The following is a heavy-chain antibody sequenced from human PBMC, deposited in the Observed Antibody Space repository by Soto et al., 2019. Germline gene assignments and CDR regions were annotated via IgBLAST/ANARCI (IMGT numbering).Heavy chain of an antibody. J-gene: IGHJ5*02. CDR3: ARDDIVVVPAALGPDP. CDR2: ISAYNGNT. D-gene: IGHD2-2*01. V-gene: IGHV1-18*01. Sequence: ASVKVSCKASGYTFTSYGISWVRQAPGQGLEWMGWISAYNGNTNYAQKLQGRVTMTTDTSTSTAYMELRSLRSDDTAVYYCARDDIVVVPAALGPDPWGQGTLVTVSS. CDR1: GYTFTSYG.